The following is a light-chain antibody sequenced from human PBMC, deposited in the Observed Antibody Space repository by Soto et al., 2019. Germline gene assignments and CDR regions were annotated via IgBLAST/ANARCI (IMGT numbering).Light chain of an antibody. Sequence: DIPLSQSPSSLSASVVDRFAITCRASQSISCYLNWYQQKPGKAPKLLIYASSILQSVVSSRFSGSGSGTDFPLTISSLQPEDFATYYCQQLNIYPLTFGGGTKVDI. J-gene: IGKJ4*01. CDR3: QQLNIYPLT. CDR1: QSISCY. V-gene: IGKV1-39*01. CDR2: ASS.